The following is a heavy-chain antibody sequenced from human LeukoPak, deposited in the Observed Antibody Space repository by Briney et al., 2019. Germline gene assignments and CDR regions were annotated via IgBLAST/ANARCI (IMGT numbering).Heavy chain of an antibody. Sequence: SETLSLTCTVSGGSISSYYWSWIRQPPGKGLEWIGYIYYSGSTYYNPSLKSRVTISVDTSKNQFSLKLSSVTAADTAVYYCARSSGWSYFDYWGQGTLVTVSS. V-gene: IGHV4-59*12. J-gene: IGHJ4*02. CDR3: ARSSGWSYFDY. D-gene: IGHD2-15*01. CDR2: IYYSGST. CDR1: GGSISSYY.